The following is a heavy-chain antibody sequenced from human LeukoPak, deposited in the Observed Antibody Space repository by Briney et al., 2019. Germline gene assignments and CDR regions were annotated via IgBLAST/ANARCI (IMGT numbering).Heavy chain of an antibody. CDR2: IYYSGST. V-gene: IGHV4-59*01. J-gene: IGHJ4*02. CDR3: ATSTMTTMTTEFDY. CDR1: GGSINNYS. Sequence: PSETLSLTCTVSGGSINNYSWSWIRQPPGKGLEWIGYIYYSGSTNYNPSLKSRVTISLDTSKNQFSLELSSVTAADTAIYYCATSTMTTMTTEFDYWGQGTLVTVSS. D-gene: IGHD4-17*01.